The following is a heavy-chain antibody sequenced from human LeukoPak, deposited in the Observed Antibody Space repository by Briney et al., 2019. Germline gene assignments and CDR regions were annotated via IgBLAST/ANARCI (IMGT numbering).Heavy chain of an antibody. D-gene: IGHD2-2*02. Sequence: PGGSLRLSCAASGFTFDDYAMHWVRQAPGKGLEWVSGISWNSGSIGYADSVKGRFTISRDNSKNTLYLQMNSLRAEDTAVYYCAKDSYQLLYLGYAFDIWGQGTMVTVSS. CDR3: AKDSYQLLYLGYAFDI. CDR2: ISWNSGSI. CDR1: GFTFDDYA. J-gene: IGHJ3*02. V-gene: IGHV3-9*01.